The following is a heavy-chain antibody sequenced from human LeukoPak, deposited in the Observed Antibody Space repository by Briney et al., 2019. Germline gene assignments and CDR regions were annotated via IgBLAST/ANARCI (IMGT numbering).Heavy chain of an antibody. D-gene: IGHD3/OR15-3a*01. V-gene: IGHV1-18*01. J-gene: IGHJ4*02. CDR3: ARDRDWNLDY. CDR2: ISSHKGNT. Sequence: ASVKVSCKASGYTFTSYGVSWVRQAPGQGLEWLGWISSHKGNTKYAQKFQGRVTMTTDTSTSTAYMELRSLSSDDTAVYYCARDRDWNLDYWGQGTLVTVSS. CDR1: GYTFTSYG.